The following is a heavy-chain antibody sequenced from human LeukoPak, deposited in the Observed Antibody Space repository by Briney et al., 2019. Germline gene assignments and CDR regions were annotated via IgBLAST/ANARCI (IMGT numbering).Heavy chain of an antibody. CDR2: IRPSGDST. CDR3: AQWSRYFDY. D-gene: IGHD1-26*01. Sequence: PGGSLRLSCAASGFTFSSYDMTWVRQAPGRGLEWVSSIRPSGDSTYYADSVKGRFTISRDNSKNTLYLQMNSLRAEDTALYFCAQWSRYFDYWGQGTLVTVSS. V-gene: IGHV3-23*01. CDR1: GFTFSSYD. J-gene: IGHJ4*02.